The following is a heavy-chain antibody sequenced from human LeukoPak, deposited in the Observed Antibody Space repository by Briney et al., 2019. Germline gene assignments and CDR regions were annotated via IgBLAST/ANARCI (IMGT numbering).Heavy chain of an antibody. CDR1: GFTFSSYG. J-gene: IGHJ1*01. CDR3: AKPNDILTGYYIPEYFQH. CDR2: IRYDGSNK. D-gene: IGHD3-9*01. V-gene: IGHV3-30*02. Sequence: GGSLRLSCAASGFTFSSYGMYWVRQAPGKGLEWVAFIRYDGSNKYYADSVKGRFTISRDNSKNTLYLQMNSLRAEDTAVYYCAKPNDILTGYYIPEYFQHWGQGTLVTVSS.